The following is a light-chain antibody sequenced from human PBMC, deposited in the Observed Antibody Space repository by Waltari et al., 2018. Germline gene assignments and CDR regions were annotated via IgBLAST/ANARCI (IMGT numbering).Light chain of an antibody. J-gene: IGLJ2*01. CDR2: EVY. CDR3: CSYGGSGSLI. V-gene: IGLV2-23*02. Sequence: QSALTQPASVSGSPGQPITISCPGTSSDIGSHNLVSWYQQHPGKAPKLMIFEVYKRPSGVSNRFSGSRSGNTASLTISRLQTEDEGDYYCCSYGGSGSLIFGGGTKLTVL. CDR1: SSDIGSHNL.